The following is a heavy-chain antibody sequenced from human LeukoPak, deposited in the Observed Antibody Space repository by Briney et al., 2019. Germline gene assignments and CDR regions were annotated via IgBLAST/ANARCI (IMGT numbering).Heavy chain of an antibody. CDR3: ARRSGDSDAFDI. CDR2: IYYSGST. D-gene: IGHD4-17*01. V-gene: IGHV4-59*08. Sequence: TSETLSLTCTVSGGSISSYYWSWIRQPPGKGLEWIGYIYYSGSTNYNPSLKSRVTISVDTSKNQFSLKLSSVTAADTAVYYCARRSGDSDAFDIWGQGTMVTGSS. J-gene: IGHJ3*02. CDR1: GGSISSYY.